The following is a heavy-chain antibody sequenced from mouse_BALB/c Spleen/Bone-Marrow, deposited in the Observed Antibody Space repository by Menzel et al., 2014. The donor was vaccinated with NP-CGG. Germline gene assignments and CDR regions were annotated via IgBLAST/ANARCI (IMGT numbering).Heavy chain of an antibody. D-gene: IGHD4-1*01. CDR1: GFNIKDTY. V-gene: IGHV14-3*02. Sequence: EVQLQESGAELVKPGASVKLSCTASGFNIKDTYMHWVKQRPEQGLEWIGRIDPANGNTKYDPKFQGKAAITADTSSNTAYLQLSSLTSEDTAVYYCARWEYYAMDYWGQGTSVTVSS. CDR3: ARWEYYAMDY. J-gene: IGHJ4*01. CDR2: IDPANGNT.